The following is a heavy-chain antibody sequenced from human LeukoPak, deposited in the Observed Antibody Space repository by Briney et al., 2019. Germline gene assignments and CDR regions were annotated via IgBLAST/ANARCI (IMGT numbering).Heavy chain of an antibody. J-gene: IGHJ4*02. Sequence: GGSLRLSCAASGFTFSSYWMSWVRQAPGKGLEWVANIKQDGSEKYYVDSAKGRFTIPRDNAKNSLYLQMNSLRAEDTAVYYCARIGDSSGYSHYDYWGQGTLVTVSS. CDR1: GFTFSSYW. V-gene: IGHV3-7*01. CDR2: IKQDGSEK. D-gene: IGHD3-22*01. CDR3: ARIGDSSGYSHYDY.